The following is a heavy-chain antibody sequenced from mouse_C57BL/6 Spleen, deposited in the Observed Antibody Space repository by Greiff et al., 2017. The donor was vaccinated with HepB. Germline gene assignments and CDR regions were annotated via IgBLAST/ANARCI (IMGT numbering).Heavy chain of an antibody. D-gene: IGHD2-1*01. CDR1: GYTFTSYW. CDR3: ARERIYGNVAY. Sequence: QVQLQQPGAELVKPGASVKLSCKASGYTFTSYWMHWVKQRPGQGLEWIGMIHPNSGSTNYNEKFKSKATLTVDKSSSTAYMQLSSLTSEDSAVYYCARERIYGNVAYWGQGTTLTVSS. J-gene: IGHJ2*01. CDR2: IHPNSGST. V-gene: IGHV1-64*01.